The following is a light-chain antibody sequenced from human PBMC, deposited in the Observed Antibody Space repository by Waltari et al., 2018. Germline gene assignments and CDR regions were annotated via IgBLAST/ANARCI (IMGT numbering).Light chain of an antibody. J-gene: IGLJ3*02. V-gene: IGLV2-14*03. CDR2: GVS. CDR1: SSDVGGYNY. CDR3: NSYTSTNTRV. Sequence: QSALTQAASVSGSPGQPTPISCTVTSSDVGGYNYVSWYQQHPGKAPQLMIYGVSNRPSGVSNRFSGSKSGNTASLTISGLQAEDEADYYCNSYTSTNTRVFGGGTKLTVL.